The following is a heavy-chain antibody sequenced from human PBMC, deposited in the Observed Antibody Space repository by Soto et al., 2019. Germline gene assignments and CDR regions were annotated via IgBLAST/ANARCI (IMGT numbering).Heavy chain of an antibody. J-gene: IGHJ4*02. V-gene: IGHV3-23*01. CDR3: AKVPDYDFWSGYWARFDY. Sequence: QPGGSLRPSCAASGFTFSSYAMSWVRQAPGKGLEWVSAISGSGGSTYYADSVKGRFTISRDNSKNTLYLQMNGLRAEDTAVYYCAKVPDYDFWSGYWARFDYWGQGTLVTVSS. D-gene: IGHD3-3*01. CDR2: ISGSGGST. CDR1: GFTFSSYA.